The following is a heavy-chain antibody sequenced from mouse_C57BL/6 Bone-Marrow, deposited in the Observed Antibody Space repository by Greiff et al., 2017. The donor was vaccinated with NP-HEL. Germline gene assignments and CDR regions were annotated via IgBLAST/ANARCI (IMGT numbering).Heavy chain of an antibody. CDR1: GFTFSDYY. J-gene: IGHJ4*01. V-gene: IGHV5-16*01. Sequence: EVKLVEPEGGLVQPGSSMKLSCTASGFTFSDYYMAWVRQVPEKGLEWVANINYDGSSTYYLDSLKSRFIISRDNAKNILYLQMSSLKSEDTATYYCAREGGLRRRTYAMDYWGQGTSVTVSS. CDR3: AREGGLRRRTYAMDY. D-gene: IGHD2-4*01. CDR2: INYDGSST.